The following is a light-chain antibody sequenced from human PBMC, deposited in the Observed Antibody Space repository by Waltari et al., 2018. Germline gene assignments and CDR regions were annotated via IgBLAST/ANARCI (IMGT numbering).Light chain of an antibody. V-gene: IGLV2-14*03. CDR3: SSYTSGSTLWV. CDR2: DVS. J-gene: IGLJ3*02. CDR1: SSDVGAYNY. Sequence: QSALTQPASVSGSPGQSITISCTGTSSDVGAYNYVSWYQQHPGTAPKLMIYDVSNRPSGVSVRFSGSKSGNTASLTISGLQAEDEAYYYCSSYTSGSTLWVFGGGTKLTVL.